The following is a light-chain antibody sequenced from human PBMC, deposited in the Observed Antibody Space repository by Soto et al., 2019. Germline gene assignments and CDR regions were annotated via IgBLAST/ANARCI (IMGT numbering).Light chain of an antibody. Sequence: IQLTQSPSSLSASIGDRVTITCRASQGISNYLAWYQQKPGQPPKLLIYWASTRESGVPDRFSGSGSGTDFTLTISSLQAEDVAVYYCQQYFSTPFTFGGGTKVEI. CDR2: WAS. CDR1: QGISNY. J-gene: IGKJ4*01. V-gene: IGKV1-27*01. CDR3: QQYFSTPFT.